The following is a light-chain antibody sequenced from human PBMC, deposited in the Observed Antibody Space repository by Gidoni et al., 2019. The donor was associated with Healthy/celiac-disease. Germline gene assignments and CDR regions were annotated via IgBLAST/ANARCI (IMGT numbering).Light chain of an antibody. V-gene: IGKV3-11*01. CDR1: PSVSSY. J-gene: IGKJ3*01. CDR2: DAS. CDR3: QQRSNCPPLP. Sequence: ELVMTQSPATLSSSPGERATLSCRASPSVSSYFAWYQQTPGQAPRLLIYDASNRATGIPARFSGSGSGTDFTLATRSVEPEDFAVYYCQQRSNCPPLPFXPXTKVDIK.